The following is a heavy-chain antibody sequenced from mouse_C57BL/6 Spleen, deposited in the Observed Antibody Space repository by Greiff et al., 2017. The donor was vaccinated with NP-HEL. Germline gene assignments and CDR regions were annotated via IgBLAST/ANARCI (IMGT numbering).Heavy chain of an antibody. J-gene: IGHJ4*01. V-gene: IGHV5-6*01. CDR3: ARGDAMDY. CDR1: GFTFSSYG. CDR2: ISSGGSYT. Sequence: EVQLVESGGDLVKPGGSLKLSCAASGFTFSSYGMSWVRQTPDKRLEWVATISSGGSYTYYPDSVKGRFTISRDHAKNTLYLQLSSLKSEDTAMYYCARGDAMDYWGQGTSVTVSS.